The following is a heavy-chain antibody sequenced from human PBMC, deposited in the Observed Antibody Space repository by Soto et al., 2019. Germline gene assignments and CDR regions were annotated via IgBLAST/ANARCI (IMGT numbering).Heavy chain of an antibody. J-gene: IGHJ4*02. Sequence: QVQLQESGPGLVKPSETLSLTCTVSGGSMRSYSWSWFRRPPGGRLELIGCISYTGSAGCSPSPKSRISMAVDTSKNQFSLKLNSVTAADTAVYYCLRSHGGYWGQGIQVTVSS. CDR2: ISYTGSA. CDR1: GGSMRSYS. V-gene: IGHV4-59*03. CDR3: LRSHGGY.